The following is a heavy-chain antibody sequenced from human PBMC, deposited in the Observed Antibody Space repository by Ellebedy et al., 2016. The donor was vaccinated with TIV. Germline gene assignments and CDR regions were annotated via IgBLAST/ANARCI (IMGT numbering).Heavy chain of an antibody. J-gene: IGHJ4*02. D-gene: IGHD5-18*01. CDR2: IYSRGAT. CDR1: GFTVSSNY. CDR3: ARKYIYSFD. V-gene: IGHV3-66*01. Sequence: GESLKIPCAASGFTVSSNYMSWVRQAPGKGLEWVSVIYSRGATSYADSVKGRFTISRENSKNTLYLQMNNLRVEDTAVYYCARKYIYSFDWGKGTLVTVSS.